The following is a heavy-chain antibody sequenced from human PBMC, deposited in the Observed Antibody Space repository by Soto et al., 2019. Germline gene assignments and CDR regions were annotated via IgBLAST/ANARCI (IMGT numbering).Heavy chain of an antibody. CDR1: GFNFSTYS. CDR3: AREVANMWRHECDC. D-gene: IGHD2-21*01. V-gene: IGHV3-48*01. Sequence: EVQLVESGGGLVQPGGSLRLSCAASGFNFSTYSMSWVRQAPGKGLEWVSYISTSSRTIYYADSVKGRFTISRDNAKNALFLQMNSLRAEDTAVYYCAREVANMWRHECDCWGQGTLVTVSS. J-gene: IGHJ4*02. CDR2: ISTSSRTI.